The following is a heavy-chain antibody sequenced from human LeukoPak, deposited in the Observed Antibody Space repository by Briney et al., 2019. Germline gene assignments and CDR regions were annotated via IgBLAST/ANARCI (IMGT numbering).Heavy chain of an antibody. CDR3: AKAVYYYDSSGYDGFDY. CDR2: ISGSGGST. J-gene: IGHJ4*02. D-gene: IGHD3-22*01. Sequence: PGGSLRLSCAASGFTFSSYWMSWVRQAPGKGLEWVSAISGSGGSTYYADSVKGRFTISRDNSKNTLYLQMNSLRAEDTAVYYCAKAVYYYDSSGYDGFDYWGQGTLVTVSS. CDR1: GFTFSSYW. V-gene: IGHV3-23*01.